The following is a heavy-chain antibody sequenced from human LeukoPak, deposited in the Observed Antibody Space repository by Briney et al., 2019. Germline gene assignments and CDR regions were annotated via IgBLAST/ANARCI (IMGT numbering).Heavy chain of an antibody. CDR2: ISGDGIST. CDR1: GFTFDDYA. Sequence: PGGSLRLPCAASGFTFDDYAMHWVRQAPGKGLEWVSLISGDGISTYYADSVKGRFTISRDNSKNSLYVQMNSLRSEDTALYYCAKDKGSHYDFWSGSYYYMDVWGKGTTVTVSS. V-gene: IGHV3-43*02. D-gene: IGHD3-3*01. CDR3: AKDKGSHYDFWSGSYYYMDV. J-gene: IGHJ6*03.